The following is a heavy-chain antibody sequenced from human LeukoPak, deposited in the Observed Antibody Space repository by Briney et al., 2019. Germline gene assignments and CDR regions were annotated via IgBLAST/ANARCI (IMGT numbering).Heavy chain of an antibody. D-gene: IGHD5-18*01. J-gene: IGHJ4*02. CDR2: INPNSGGT. CDR1: GYTFTGYY. V-gene: IGHV1-2*02. CDR3: ARDLGTAMVKYFDY. Sequence: GASVKVSCKASGYTFTGYYMHWVRQAPGQGLEWMGWINPNSGGTNYAQKFQGRVTRTRDTSISTAYMELSRLRSDDTAVYYCARDLGTAMVKYFDYWGQGTLVTVSS.